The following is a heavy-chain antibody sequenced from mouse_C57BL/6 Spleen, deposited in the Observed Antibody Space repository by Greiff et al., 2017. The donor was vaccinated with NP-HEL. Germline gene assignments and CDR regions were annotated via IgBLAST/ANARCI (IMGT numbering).Heavy chain of an antibody. J-gene: IGHJ2*01. Sequence: EVQGVESGEGLVKPGGSLKLSCAASGFTFSSYAMSWVRQTPEKRLEWVAYISSGGDYIYYADTVKGRFTISRDNARNTLYLQMSSLKSEDTAMYYCTRGVYDYHYFDYWGQGTTLTVSS. D-gene: IGHD2-4*01. V-gene: IGHV5-9-1*02. CDR1: GFTFSSYA. CDR2: ISSGGDYI. CDR3: TRGVYDYHYFDY.